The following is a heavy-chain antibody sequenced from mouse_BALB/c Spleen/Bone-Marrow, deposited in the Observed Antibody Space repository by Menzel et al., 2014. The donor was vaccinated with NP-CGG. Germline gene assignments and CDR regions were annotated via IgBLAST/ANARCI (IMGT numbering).Heavy chain of an antibody. J-gene: IGHJ3*01. CDR3: ARPRFAY. V-gene: IGHV1-7*01. CDR1: GYTFTSYW. Sequence: QVQLQQSGAELAKPGASVKMSCKASGYTFTSYWMHWIKPRPGRGLEWIGYITPSTGYIEYNQKFKDKATLTADKSSSTAYMQLSSLTSEDSAVYYCARPRFAYWGQGTLVTVSA. CDR2: ITPSTGYI.